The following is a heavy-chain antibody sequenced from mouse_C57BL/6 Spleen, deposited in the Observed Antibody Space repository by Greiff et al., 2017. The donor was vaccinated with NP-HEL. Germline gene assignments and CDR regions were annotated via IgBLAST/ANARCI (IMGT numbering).Heavy chain of an antibody. V-gene: IGHV10-1*01. CDR2: IRSKSNNYAT. J-gene: IGHJ4*01. D-gene: IGHD2-3*01. Sequence: EVQLVESGGGLVQPKGSLKLSCAASGFSFNTYAMNWVRQAPGKGLEWVARIRSKSNNYATYYADSVKDRFTISRDDSESMLYLQMNNLKTEDTAMYYCVRHEGDGYYGVYAMDYWGQGTSVTVSS. CDR3: VRHEGDGYYGVYAMDY. CDR1: GFSFNTYA.